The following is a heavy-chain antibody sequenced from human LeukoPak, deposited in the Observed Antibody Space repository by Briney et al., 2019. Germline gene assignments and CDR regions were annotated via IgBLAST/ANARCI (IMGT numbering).Heavy chain of an antibody. CDR1: GGSFSGYY. CDR3: ARGPVPAATYDY. D-gene: IGHD2-2*01. Sequence: PSETLSLTCAVYGGSFSGYYWSWIRQPPGKGLEWIGEINHSGSTNYNPSLKSRVTISVDTSKNQFSLKLSSVTAADTAVYYCARGPVPAATYDYWGQGTLVTVSS. CDR2: INHSGST. J-gene: IGHJ4*02. V-gene: IGHV4-34*01.